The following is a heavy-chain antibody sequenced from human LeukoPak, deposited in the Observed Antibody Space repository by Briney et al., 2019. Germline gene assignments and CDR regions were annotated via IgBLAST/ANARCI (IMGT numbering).Heavy chain of an antibody. V-gene: IGHV4-59*08. CDR3: ARQGGWWSYGMDV. Sequence: SETLSLTCTVSGGSISSYYWSWIRPPPGKGLEWIGYIYYSGSTNYNPSLKSRVTISVDTSKNQFSLKLSSVTAADTAVYYCARQGGWWSYGMDVWGQGTTVTVSS. J-gene: IGHJ6*02. CDR2: IYYSGST. CDR1: GGSISSYY. D-gene: IGHD6-19*01.